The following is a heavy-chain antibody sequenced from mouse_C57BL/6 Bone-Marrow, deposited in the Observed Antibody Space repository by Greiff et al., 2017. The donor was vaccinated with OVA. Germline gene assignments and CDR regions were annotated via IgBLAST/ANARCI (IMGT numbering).Heavy chain of an antibody. Sequence: VQLQQSGPELVKPGASVKISCKASGYAFSSSWMNWVKQRPGKGLEWIGRIYPGDGDTNYNGKFKGKATLTADKSSSTAYMQLSSLTSEDSAVYFCARGVLHWYFDVWGTGTTVTVSS. CDR2: IYPGDGDT. J-gene: IGHJ1*03. CDR1: GYAFSSSW. CDR3: ARGVLHWYFDV. V-gene: IGHV1-82*01.